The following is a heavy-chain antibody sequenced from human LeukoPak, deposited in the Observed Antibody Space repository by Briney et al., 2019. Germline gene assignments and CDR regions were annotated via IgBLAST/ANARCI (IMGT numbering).Heavy chain of an antibody. J-gene: IGHJ4*02. D-gene: IGHD3-3*01. CDR2: ISGSGGST. V-gene: IGHV3-23*01. CDR3: AKEYYDFWSGRGGADFDY. CDR1: GFTFSSYA. Sequence: GGSLRLSCAASGFTFSSYAMSWVRQAPGKGLEWVSAISGSGGSTYYADSVKGRFTISRDNSKNTLYLQMNSLRAEDTAVYYCAKEYYDFWSGRGGADFDYWGQGTLVTVSS.